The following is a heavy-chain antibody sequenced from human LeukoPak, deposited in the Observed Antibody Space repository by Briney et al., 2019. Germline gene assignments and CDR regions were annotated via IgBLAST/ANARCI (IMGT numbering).Heavy chain of an antibody. D-gene: IGHD2-2*01. Sequence: KRLEWVAVIAYDGSNKYYADSVKGQFTISRDNSKNTLYLQMNSLRAEDTAVYYCARGYSSTTTPLYYFDYWGQGTLVTVSS. J-gene: IGHJ4*02. V-gene: IGHV3-30*01. CDR3: ARGYSSTTTPLYYFDY. CDR2: IAYDGSNK.